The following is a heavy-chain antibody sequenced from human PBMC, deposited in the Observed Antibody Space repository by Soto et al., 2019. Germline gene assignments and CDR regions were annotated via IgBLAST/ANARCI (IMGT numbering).Heavy chain of an antibody. CDR3: ARTTMTFYYFDF. Sequence: ASVKVSCKASGYTFTSYYMHWVRQAPGQGLEWMGVIEPSGGSKSYAQKFQGRITMTRDTSTSTVYMELSSLRSEDTAVYYCARTTMTFYYFDFWGQGTLVTVSS. J-gene: IGHJ4*02. V-gene: IGHV1-46*01. CDR1: GYTFTSYY. CDR2: IEPSGGSK. D-gene: IGHD4-17*01.